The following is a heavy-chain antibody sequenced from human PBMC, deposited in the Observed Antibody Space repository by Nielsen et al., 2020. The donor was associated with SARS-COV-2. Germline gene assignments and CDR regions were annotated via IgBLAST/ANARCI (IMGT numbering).Heavy chain of an antibody. CDR2: INPSGGST. D-gene: IGHD3-10*01. Sequence: ASVKVSCKASGYTFTSYGISWVRQAPGQGLEWMGIINPSGGSTSYAQKFLGRVTMTRDTSTDTVYLELSSLRSEDTAVYYCARASLWFGEPSYFDYWGQGTLVAVSS. V-gene: IGHV1-46*01. CDR1: GYTFTSYG. CDR3: ARASLWFGEPSYFDY. J-gene: IGHJ4*02.